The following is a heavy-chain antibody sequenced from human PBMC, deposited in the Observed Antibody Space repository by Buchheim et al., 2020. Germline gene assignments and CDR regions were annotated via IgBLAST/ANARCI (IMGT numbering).Heavy chain of an antibody. CDR2: IKSKTDGGTT. J-gene: IGHJ5*02. D-gene: IGHD3-10*01. CDR1: RFTFSNAW. CDR3: TIVGPAGGNWFAP. Sequence: EVQLVESGGGLVKPGGSLRLSCAASRFTFSNAWMNWVRQAPGKGLEWVGRIKSKTDGGTTDYAAPVKGRFTMSRDDSKNTLYLQMDSLKSEDTATYYCTIVGPAGGNWFAPWGQGTL. V-gene: IGHV3-15*01.